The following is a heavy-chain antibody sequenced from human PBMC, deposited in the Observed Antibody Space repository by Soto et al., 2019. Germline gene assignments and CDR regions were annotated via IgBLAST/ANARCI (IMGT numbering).Heavy chain of an antibody. CDR1: GGSISSYY. J-gene: IGHJ4*01. CDR2: IYYSGST. Sequence: SETLSLTCNVSGGSISSYYWSWIRQPPGKGLEWIGFIYYSGSTDYNPSLKSRASVSIDTSKNQFSLNLTSVTAADTAVYYFASLSNRGVPKFGNWGHRTLVSVS. V-gene: IGHV4-59*08. CDR3: ASLSNRGVPKFGN. D-gene: IGHD2-15*01.